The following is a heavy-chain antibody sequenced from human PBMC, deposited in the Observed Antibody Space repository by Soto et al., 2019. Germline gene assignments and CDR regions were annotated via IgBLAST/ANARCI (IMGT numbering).Heavy chain of an antibody. J-gene: IGHJ4*02. CDR1: GGSISSGGYS. Sequence: SETLSLTCAVSGGSISSGGYSWSWIRQPPGKGLEWIGYIYHSGSTYYNPSLKSRVTISVNRSKNQFSLRLSSVTAADTAGYYCARASLTMVRGFIDGISYWGQGTLVTVSS. V-gene: IGHV4-30-2*01. CDR2: IYHSGST. CDR3: ARASLTMVRGFIDGISY. D-gene: IGHD3-10*01.